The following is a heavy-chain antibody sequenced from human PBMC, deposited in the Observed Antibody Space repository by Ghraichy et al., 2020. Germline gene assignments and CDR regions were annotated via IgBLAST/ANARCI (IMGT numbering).Heavy chain of an antibody. CDR1: GFTFSDYY. V-gene: IGHV3-11*01. J-gene: IGHJ5*02. CDR2: ISRGGSST. Sequence: GESLNISCTASGFTFSDYYMSWIRQAPGKGLEWVSSISRGGSSTYYADSVKGRFTISRDNAMNSLHLQMNSLRADDTAVYYCARSGSAVSSRFDPWGPGTLVTVSS. D-gene: IGHD2-15*01. CDR3: ARSGSAVSSRFDP.